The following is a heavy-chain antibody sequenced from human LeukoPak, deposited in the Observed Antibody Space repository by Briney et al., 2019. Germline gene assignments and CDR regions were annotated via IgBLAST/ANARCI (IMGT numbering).Heavy chain of an antibody. Sequence: GGSLRLSCAASGFAFSSYAMSWVRQAPGKGLEWVSAISGSGGSTYYADSVKGRFTISRDNSKNTLYLQMNSLRAEDTAVYYCAKADGVIVVVPAATNWGQGTLVTVSS. CDR1: GFAFSSYA. CDR2: ISGSGGST. D-gene: IGHD2-2*01. CDR3: AKADGVIVVVPAATN. J-gene: IGHJ4*02. V-gene: IGHV3-23*01.